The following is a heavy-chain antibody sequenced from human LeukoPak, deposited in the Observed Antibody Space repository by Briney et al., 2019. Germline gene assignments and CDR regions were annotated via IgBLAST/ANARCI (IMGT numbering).Heavy chain of an antibody. D-gene: IGHD5-24*01. CDR1: GGSISSSSYY. CDR2: IYYSGST. V-gene: IGHV4-39*07. CDR3: ARDSLVDPGDY. Sequence: SETLSLTCTVSGGSISSSSYYWGWIRQPPGKGLEWIGSIYYSGSTYYNPSLKSRVTISVDTSKNQFSLKLSSVTAADTAVYYCARDSLVDPGDYWGQGTLVPVSS. J-gene: IGHJ4*02.